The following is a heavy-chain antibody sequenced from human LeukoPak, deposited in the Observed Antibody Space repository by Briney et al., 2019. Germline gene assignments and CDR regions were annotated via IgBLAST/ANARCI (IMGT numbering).Heavy chain of an antibody. CDR2: MNPNSGNT. Sequence: ASVKVSCKASGYTFTSYDINWVRQATGQGLEWMGWMNPNSGNTGYAQKFQGRVTMTRNTSISTAYMELSSLRSEDTAVYYGARGLRQWLVYAFDIWGQGTMVTVSS. D-gene: IGHD6-19*01. CDR1: GYTFTSYD. V-gene: IGHV1-8*01. J-gene: IGHJ3*02. CDR3: ARGLRQWLVYAFDI.